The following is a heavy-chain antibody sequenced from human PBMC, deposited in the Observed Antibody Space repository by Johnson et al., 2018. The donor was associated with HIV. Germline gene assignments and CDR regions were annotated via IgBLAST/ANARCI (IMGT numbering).Heavy chain of an antibody. CDR1: GFTFFSYG. CDR2: ISYDGSNK. V-gene: IGHV3-30*18. D-gene: IGHD1-26*01. J-gene: IGHJ3*02. CDR3: AKDRYGGSYPDAFDI. Sequence: QMLLVESGGGVVQPGRSLRLSCVASGFTFFSYGMHRVRQAPGKGLEWAAVISYDGSNKSYVESVKGRFTISRDNSKNTRFLQMNSLRPEDTSVYYCAKDRYGGSYPDAFDIWGQGTMVTVSS.